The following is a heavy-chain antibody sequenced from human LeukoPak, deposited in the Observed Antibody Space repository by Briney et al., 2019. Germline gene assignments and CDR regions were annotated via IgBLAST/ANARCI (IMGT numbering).Heavy chain of an antibody. J-gene: IGHJ4*02. CDR1: GGTFSSYD. CDR2: IIPIFGTA. CDR3: AAPGKLPPEVFHY. D-gene: IGHD1-14*01. V-gene: IGHV1-69*06. Sequence: AASVKVSRKASGGTFSSYDITWVRQAPGQGLEWMGGIIPIFGTANYAQKFQGRVTITADKSTGTIYMDLTSLTSEDTAVYYCAAPGKLPPEVFHYWGQGTLVTVSS.